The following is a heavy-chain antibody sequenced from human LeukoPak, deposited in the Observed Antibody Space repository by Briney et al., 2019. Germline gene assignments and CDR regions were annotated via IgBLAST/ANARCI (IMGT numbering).Heavy chain of an antibody. CDR2: IYYRGST. CDR3: ARLSGYSSGHYYSDY. CDR1: GGSIRSDY. V-gene: IGHV4-59*01. Sequence: SETLPLTCTVSGGSIRSDYWSWIRQPPGKGLEWIGYIYYRGSTNYNPSLKSRVTISVDTSKNQFSLKLSSVTAADTAVYYCARLSGYSSGHYYSDYWGQGTLVTVSS. J-gene: IGHJ4*02. D-gene: IGHD3-22*01.